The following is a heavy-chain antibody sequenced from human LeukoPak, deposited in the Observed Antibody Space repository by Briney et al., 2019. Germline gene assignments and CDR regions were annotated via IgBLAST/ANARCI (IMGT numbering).Heavy chain of an antibody. V-gene: IGHV4-59*12. CDR2: IHNSGRT. CDR1: GGSISNYY. J-gene: IGHJ4*02. D-gene: IGHD3-9*01. Sequence: SETLSLTCTVSGGSISNYYWSWIRQPPGKGLEWIGFIHNSGRTNSNPSLKSRVTISLDTPKNQFSLKLSSVTAADTAVYYCARSDILTGYRYWGQGTLVTVSS. CDR3: ARSDILTGYRY.